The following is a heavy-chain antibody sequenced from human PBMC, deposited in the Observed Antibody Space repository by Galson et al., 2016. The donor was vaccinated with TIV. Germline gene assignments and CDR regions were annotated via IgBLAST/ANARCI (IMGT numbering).Heavy chain of an antibody. CDR1: GFTFNTYT. Sequence: SLRLSCAASGFTFNTYTMDWVRQAPGKGLEWVSVLNVSGDRTYYADSVKGRFTVSRDNSKNTLYLQMNNLRAEDTGIYYCARDRITYTLRGAFNLWGQGTWVTVSS. CDR3: ARDRITYTLRGAFNL. D-gene: IGHD3-10*01. J-gene: IGHJ3*01. CDR2: LNVSGDRT. V-gene: IGHV3-23*01.